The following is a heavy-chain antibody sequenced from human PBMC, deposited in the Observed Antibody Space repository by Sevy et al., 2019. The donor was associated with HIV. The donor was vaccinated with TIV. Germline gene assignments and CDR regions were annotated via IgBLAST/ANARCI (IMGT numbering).Heavy chain of an antibody. Sequence: ASVKVSCKASGGTFSSYAISWVRQAPGQGLEWMGGIIPIFGTANYAQKFQGRVTITADESTSTAYMERSRLRSEDTAVYYWARAPRAVAATRDYYYYGMDVWGQGTTVTVSS. J-gene: IGHJ6*02. V-gene: IGHV1-69*13. CDR3: ARAPRAVAATRDYYYYGMDV. CDR2: IIPIFGTA. D-gene: IGHD2-15*01. CDR1: GGTFSSYA.